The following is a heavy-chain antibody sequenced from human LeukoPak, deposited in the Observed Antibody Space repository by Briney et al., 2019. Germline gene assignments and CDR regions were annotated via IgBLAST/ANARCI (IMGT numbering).Heavy chain of an antibody. Sequence: GGSLRLSCAASGFTFSSYSMNWVRQAPGEGVEWVSSTSSGSGYIYYADSVKGRFTISRDNAQNSLYLQMNSLRAEDTAMYYCARGGAYCSSTSCYYFDYWGQGILVTVSS. CDR2: TSSGSGYI. D-gene: IGHD2-2*01. J-gene: IGHJ4*02. CDR1: GFTFSSYS. CDR3: ARGGAYCSSTSCYYFDY. V-gene: IGHV3-21*01.